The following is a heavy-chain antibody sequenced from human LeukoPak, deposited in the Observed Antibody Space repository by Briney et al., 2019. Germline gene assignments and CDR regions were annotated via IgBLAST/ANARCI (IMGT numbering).Heavy chain of an antibody. D-gene: IGHD1-20*01. CDR1: GFTFSKYW. CDR3: AKAASGNWNDVSDY. J-gene: IGHJ4*02. V-gene: IGHV3-74*01. CDR2: IHSDGSAT. Sequence: GGSLRLSCAASGFTFSKYWMHWVRQAPGKGLVWVSRIHSDGSATYYADSVRGRFTISRDNSKNTLYLQMNSLRAEDTAVYYCAKAASGNWNDVSDYWGQGTLVTVSS.